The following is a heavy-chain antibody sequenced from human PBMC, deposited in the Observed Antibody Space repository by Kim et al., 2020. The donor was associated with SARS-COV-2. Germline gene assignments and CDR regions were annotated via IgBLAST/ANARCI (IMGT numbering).Heavy chain of an antibody. V-gene: IGHV3-7*01. Sequence: GGSLRLSCAASGFTFNNYWMGWVRQAPGKGLEWVANIKQDGSETVYVDSVRGRFTISRDNAQRSLYLQLNSLRDEDTAVYYCATVVTWCSFDYWGQGILVTVSS. CDR3: ATVVTWCSFDY. CDR1: GFTFNNYW. D-gene: IGHD2-8*01. CDR2: IKQDGSET. J-gene: IGHJ4*02.